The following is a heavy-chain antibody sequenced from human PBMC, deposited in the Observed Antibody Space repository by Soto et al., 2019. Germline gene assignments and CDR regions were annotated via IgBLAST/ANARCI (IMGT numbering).Heavy chain of an antibody. J-gene: IGHJ3*02. Sequence: GGSLRLSCAASGFTFSSYGMHWVRQAPGKGLEWVAVIWYDGSNKYYADSVKGRFTISRDNSKNTLYLQMNSLRAEDTAVYYCGRGAFQRLGSSAFDIWGQGTMVTVSS. D-gene: IGHD6-25*01. CDR3: GRGAFQRLGSSAFDI. CDR2: IWYDGSNK. V-gene: IGHV3-33*01. CDR1: GFTFSSYG.